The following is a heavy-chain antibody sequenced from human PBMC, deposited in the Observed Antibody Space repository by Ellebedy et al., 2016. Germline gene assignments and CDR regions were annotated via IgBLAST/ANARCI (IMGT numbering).Heavy chain of an antibody. V-gene: IGHV1-2*02. CDR2: INPNSGGT. Sequence: ASVKVSXXASGYTFTSYDINWVRQATGQGLEWMGWINPNSGGTNYAQKFQGRVTMTRDTSISTAYMELSRLRSDDTAVYYCARADKTGVKSIWGQGTMVTVSS. CDR3: ARADKTGVKSI. D-gene: IGHD3-9*01. J-gene: IGHJ3*02. CDR1: GYTFTSYD.